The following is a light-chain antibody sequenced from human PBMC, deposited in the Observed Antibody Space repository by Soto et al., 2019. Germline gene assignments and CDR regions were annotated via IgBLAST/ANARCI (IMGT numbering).Light chain of an antibody. V-gene: IGLV2-23*01. CDR2: EGN. Sequence: QSALTQPASVSGSPGQTITITCSGTTSDVGSYNLVSWYQQHPGKAPKLMISEGNKRPSGVSNRFSGSKSGNRTSLTISGLQDEDEADYYCCSYGGSNTYVFGTGTKLTVL. J-gene: IGLJ1*01. CDR3: CSYGGSNTYV. CDR1: TSDVGSYNL.